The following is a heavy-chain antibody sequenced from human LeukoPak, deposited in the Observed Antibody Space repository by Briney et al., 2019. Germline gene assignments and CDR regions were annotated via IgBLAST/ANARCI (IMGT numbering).Heavy chain of an antibody. CDR1: GYSFTSYW. J-gene: IGHJ4*02. Sequence: GESLKISCKGSGYSFTSYWIGWVRQMPGKGLEWMGIIYPGDSDTRYSPSFQGQVTISADKSISTAYLQWSSLKASDTAMYYCARLDYYGSGDMYYFDYWGQGTLVTVSS. CDR2: IYPGDSDT. D-gene: IGHD3-10*01. CDR3: ARLDYYGSGDMYYFDY. V-gene: IGHV5-51*01.